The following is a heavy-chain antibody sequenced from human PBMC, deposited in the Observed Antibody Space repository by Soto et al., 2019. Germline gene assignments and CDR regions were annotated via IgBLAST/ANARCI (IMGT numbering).Heavy chain of an antibody. V-gene: IGHV4-30-4*01. D-gene: IGHD5-12*01. Sequence: TLSLTCTVSGGSISSGDYYWSWIRQPPGKGLEWIGYIYYSGSTYYNPSLKSRVTISVDTSKNQFSLKLSSVTAADTAVYYCARAPNMYGGYVGAFDIWGQGTMVTVSS. J-gene: IGHJ3*02. CDR1: GGSISSGDYY. CDR2: IYYSGST. CDR3: ARAPNMYGGYVGAFDI.